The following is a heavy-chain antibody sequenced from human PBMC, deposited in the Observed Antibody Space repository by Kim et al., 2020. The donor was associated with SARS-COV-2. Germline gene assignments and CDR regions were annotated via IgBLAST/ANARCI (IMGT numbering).Heavy chain of an antibody. D-gene: IGHD6-19*01. Sequence: GGSLRRSCAASGFTFSSYWMTWVRQAPGKGLEWVANIKQDGNQKYYVDSVKGRFTISRDNAKNSLYLQMNSLRAEDTAVYYCARDGELYSSGKDAFDIWGQGTMVTVSS. V-gene: IGHV3-7*01. J-gene: IGHJ3*02. CDR1: GFTFSSYW. CDR3: ARDGELYSSGKDAFDI. CDR2: IKQDGNQK.